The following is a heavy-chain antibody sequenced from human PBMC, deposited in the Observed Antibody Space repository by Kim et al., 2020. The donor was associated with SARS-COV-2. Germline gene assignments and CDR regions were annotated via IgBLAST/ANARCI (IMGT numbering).Heavy chain of an antibody. J-gene: IGHJ4*02. V-gene: IGHV3-23*01. CDR3: AKASPPYSSSSE. CDR2: ISGSGGST. Sequence: LSLTCAASGFTFSSYAMSWVRQAPGKGLEWVSAISGSGGSTYYADSVKGRFTISRDNSKNTLYLQMNSLRAEDTAVYYCAKASPPYSSSSEGGQGTLVTVSS. CDR1: GFTFSSYA. D-gene: IGHD6-13*01.